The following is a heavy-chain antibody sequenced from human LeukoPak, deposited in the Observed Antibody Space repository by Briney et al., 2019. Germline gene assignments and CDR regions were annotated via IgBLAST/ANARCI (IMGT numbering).Heavy chain of an antibody. Sequence: GGSLRLSCAASGFTFSSYAMHWVRQAPGKGLEWVAVISYDGSNKYYADSVKGRFTISRDNSKNTLYLQMNSLRAEDTAVYYCVRDSEKAVADPNWFDPWGQGTLVTVSS. J-gene: IGHJ5*02. V-gene: IGHV3-30-3*01. CDR3: VRDSEKAVADPNWFDP. CDR2: ISYDGSNK. CDR1: GFTFSSYA. D-gene: IGHD6-19*01.